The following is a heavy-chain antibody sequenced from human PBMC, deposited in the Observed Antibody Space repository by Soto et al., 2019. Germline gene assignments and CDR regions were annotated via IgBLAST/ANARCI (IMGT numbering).Heavy chain of an antibody. CDR1: GFTFRTFG. V-gene: IGHV3-30*18. Sequence: QVQLVESGGGVVQPGRSLRLSCAASGFTFRTFGMHWVRQAPGMGLEWVASISNDAKNDYYTDSVRGRFTISRDNSRDALYLEMSSLRVEDTARYSCAKDYDDTGFAYWGQGILVTVSA. J-gene: IGHJ4*02. CDR2: ISNDAKND. CDR3: AKDYDDTGFAY. D-gene: IGHD3-3*01.